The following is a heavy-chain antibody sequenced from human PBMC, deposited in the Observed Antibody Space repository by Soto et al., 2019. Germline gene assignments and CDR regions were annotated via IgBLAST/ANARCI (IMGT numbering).Heavy chain of an antibody. V-gene: IGHV1-69*06. Sequence: QVQLVQSGAEVKKPGSSVKVSCKASGGTFSSYAISWVRQAPGQGLEWMGGIIPIFGTANYAQKFQGRVTITADNSTSKAYMELSSLRSEGTVVYYCAGRWEPRGWFDPWGQGTLVTVSS. CDR3: AGRWEPRGWFDP. J-gene: IGHJ5*02. CDR2: IIPIFGTA. D-gene: IGHD1-26*01. CDR1: GGTFSSYA.